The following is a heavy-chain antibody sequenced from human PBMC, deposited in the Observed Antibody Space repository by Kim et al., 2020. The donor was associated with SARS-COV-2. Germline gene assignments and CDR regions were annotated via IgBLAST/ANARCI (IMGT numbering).Heavy chain of an antibody. CDR3: AKELGMTTQTGGGDFVDY. CDR2: ISGGGGST. CDR1: GFTFTTYA. Sequence: GGSLRLSCVASGFTFTTYAMNWVRQAPGKGLEWVSGISGGGGSTYYADSVKGRFTISRDSSKNTLYLQMNSLRAEDTAVYYCAKELGMTTQTGGGDFVDYWGQGPLVTVSS. J-gene: IGHJ4*02. D-gene: IGHD4-17*01. V-gene: IGHV3-23*01.